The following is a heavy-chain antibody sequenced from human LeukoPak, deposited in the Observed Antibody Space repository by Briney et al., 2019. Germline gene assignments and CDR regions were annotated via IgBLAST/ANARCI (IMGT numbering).Heavy chain of an antibody. CDR1: GFTFSTSG. Sequence: PGGSLRLSCAASGFTFSTSGMNWVRQAPGKGLEWVSSITGSSSSIYYRDSVKGRFTISRDNAKNSLYLQVNSLRAEDTAVYYCAREKVIGHSPYDAFDIWGQGTLVTVSS. V-gene: IGHV3-21*01. CDR3: AREKVIGHSPYDAFDI. CDR2: ITGSSSSI. D-gene: IGHD3/OR15-3a*01. J-gene: IGHJ3*02.